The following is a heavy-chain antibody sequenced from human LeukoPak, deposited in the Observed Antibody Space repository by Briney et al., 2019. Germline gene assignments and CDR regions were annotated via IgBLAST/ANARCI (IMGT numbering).Heavy chain of an antibody. CDR3: ARSSNLVRGVTDNWFDP. Sequence: PGGSLRLSCAASGFTFSSYAMHWVRQAPGKGLEWVAVISYDGSNKYYADSVKGRFTISRGNSKNTLYLQMNSLRAEDTAVYYCARSSNLVRGVTDNWFDPWGQGTLVTVSS. V-gene: IGHV3-30*04. D-gene: IGHD3-10*01. J-gene: IGHJ5*02. CDR2: ISYDGSNK. CDR1: GFTFSSYA.